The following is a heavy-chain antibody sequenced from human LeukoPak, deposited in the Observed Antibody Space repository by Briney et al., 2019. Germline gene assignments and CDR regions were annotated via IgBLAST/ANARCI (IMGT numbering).Heavy chain of an antibody. CDR1: GYTFTSYY. Sequence: ASVTVSCKASGYTFTSYYMHWVRQAPGQGREWMGIINPSGGSTSYAQKFQGRVTMTRDMSTSTVYMELSSLRSEDTAVYYCARVDCSGGSCYGDYWGQGTLVTVSS. CDR3: ARVDCSGGSCYGDY. D-gene: IGHD2-15*01. V-gene: IGHV1-46*01. CDR2: INPSGGST. J-gene: IGHJ4*02.